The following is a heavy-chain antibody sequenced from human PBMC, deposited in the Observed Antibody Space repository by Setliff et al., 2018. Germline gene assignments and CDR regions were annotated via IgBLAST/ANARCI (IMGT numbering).Heavy chain of an antibody. CDR2: ISAYNGNT. D-gene: IGHD3-3*01. Sequence: ASVKVSCKASGYNFTSYGISWVQQAPGQGLEWMGWISAYNGNTNYAQKLQGRVTMTTDTSTSTAYMELRSLRSDDTAVYYCARDQNVQFLEWYNYYYYYYMDVCGKGTTVTVSS. J-gene: IGHJ6*03. CDR3: ARDQNVQFLEWYNYYYYYYMDV. V-gene: IGHV1-18*01. CDR1: GYNFTSYG.